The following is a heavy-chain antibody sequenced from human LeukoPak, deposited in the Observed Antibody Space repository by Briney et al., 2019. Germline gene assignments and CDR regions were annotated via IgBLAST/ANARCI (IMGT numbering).Heavy chain of an antibody. V-gene: IGHV4-31*03. Sequence: SETLSLTCTVSGGSISSGGYYWSWIRQHPGKGLEWIGYIYYSGSTYYNPSLKSRVTISVDTSKNQFSLKLSSVTAADTAVYYCARDEGLRPPPYNSGRDVWGKGPTVTVSS. CDR2: IYYSGST. CDR3: ARDEGLRPPPYNSGRDV. CDR1: GGSISSGGYY. D-gene: IGHD3-3*01. J-gene: IGHJ6*04.